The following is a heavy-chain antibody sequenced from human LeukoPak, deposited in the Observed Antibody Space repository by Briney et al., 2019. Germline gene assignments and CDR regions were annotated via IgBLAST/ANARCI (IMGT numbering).Heavy chain of an antibody. D-gene: IGHD3-22*01. V-gene: IGHV3-23*01. CDR1: GFTFSSYA. J-gene: IGHJ4*02. CDR2: IGGSGGST. CDR3: AKAWDYDSSGYYYAPFDY. Sequence: PGGSLRLSCAASGFTFSSYAMSWVRQAPGKGLEWVSAIGGSGGSTYYADSVKGRFTISRDNSKNTLYLQMNSLRAEDTAVYYCAKAWDYDSSGYYYAPFDYWGQGTLVTVSS.